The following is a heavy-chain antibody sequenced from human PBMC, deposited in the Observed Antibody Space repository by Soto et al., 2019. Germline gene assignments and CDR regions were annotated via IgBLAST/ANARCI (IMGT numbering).Heavy chain of an antibody. CDR1: GDAITSNSYF. V-gene: IGHV4-39*01. D-gene: IGHD3-16*01. J-gene: IGHJ4*02. Sequence: PSETLSLTCTVSGDAITSNSYFWAWIRQPPGKGLEWIGSIDYSGTTYKKPSLKSRVTISVDRSKNQISLKLSSVTAADTAVYYCARHLSVGYFDYWGQGALVTVSS. CDR2: IDYSGTT. CDR3: ARHLSVGYFDY.